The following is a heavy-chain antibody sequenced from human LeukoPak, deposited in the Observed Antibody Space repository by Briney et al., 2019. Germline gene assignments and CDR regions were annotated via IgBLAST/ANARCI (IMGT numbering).Heavy chain of an antibody. CDR2: ISYDGSNK. J-gene: IGHJ4*02. CDR3: ARDLNWNYLDY. Sequence: HSGGSLRLSCAASGFTFSSYAMHWVRQAPGKGLEWVAVISYDGSNKYYADSVKGRFTISRDNSKNTLYLQMNSLRAEDTAVYYCARDLNWNYLDYWGQGTLVTVSS. V-gene: IGHV3-30*04. CDR1: GFTFSSYA. D-gene: IGHD3/OR15-3a*01.